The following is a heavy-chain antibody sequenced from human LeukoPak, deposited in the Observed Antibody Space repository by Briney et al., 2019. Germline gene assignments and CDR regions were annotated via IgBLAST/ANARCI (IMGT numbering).Heavy chain of an antibody. V-gene: IGHV3-53*01. CDR1: GFTFSSYG. Sequence: GGSLRLSCAASGFTFSSYGMSWVRQAPGKGLEWVSVIYSGGSTYYADSVKGRFTISRDNSKNTLYLQMNSLRAEDTAVYYCARDRHFSGWFDPWGQGTLVTVSS. CDR2: IYSGGST. D-gene: IGHD6-6*01. J-gene: IGHJ5*02. CDR3: ARDRHFSGWFDP.